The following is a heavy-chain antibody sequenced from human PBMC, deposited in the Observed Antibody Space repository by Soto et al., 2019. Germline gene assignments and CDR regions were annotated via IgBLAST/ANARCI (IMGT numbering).Heavy chain of an antibody. Sequence: GGSLRLSCAASGFPFGENAMSWVRQAPGKGLEWVSGISDSGATTYYADSVRGRFTISRDNSKNTLYLQMKSLRAEDSASYYCAKEDTSSGSLDYWGQGALVTVS. V-gene: IGHV3-23*01. CDR2: ISDSGATT. J-gene: IGHJ4*02. CDR1: GFPFGENA. D-gene: IGHD6-19*01. CDR3: AKEDTSSGSLDY.